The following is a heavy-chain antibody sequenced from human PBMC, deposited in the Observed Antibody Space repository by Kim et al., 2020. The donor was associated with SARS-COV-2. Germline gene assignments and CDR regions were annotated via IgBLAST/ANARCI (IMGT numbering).Heavy chain of an antibody. CDR3: ARRIVVVTGYYGMDV. V-gene: IGHV1-18*04. J-gene: IGHJ6*02. Sequence: ASVKVSCKASGYTFTSYGISWVRQAPGQGLEWMRWISAYNGNTNYAQKLQGRVTMTTDTSTSTAYMELRSLRSDDTAVYYCARRIVVVTGYYGMDVWGQGTTVTVSS. D-gene: IGHD3-22*01. CDR1: GYTFTSYG. CDR2: ISAYNGNT.